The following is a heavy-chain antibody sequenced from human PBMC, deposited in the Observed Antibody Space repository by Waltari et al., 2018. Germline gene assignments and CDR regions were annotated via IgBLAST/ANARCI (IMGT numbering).Heavy chain of an antibody. CDR3: ARCYYASGTYPDI. CDR1: GGSINSHY. J-gene: IGHJ3*02. Sequence: QVQLQESGSGLVKPSETLSLTCTVSGGSINSHYWSWIRQPPGKGLEWIGYIYYTGKTNNNPSLTGRVTMAVDTSKSQLSLRLTSVTAADTAVYYCARCYYASGTYPDIWGQGTMVIVSS. V-gene: IGHV4-59*11. D-gene: IGHD3-10*01. CDR2: IYYTGKT.